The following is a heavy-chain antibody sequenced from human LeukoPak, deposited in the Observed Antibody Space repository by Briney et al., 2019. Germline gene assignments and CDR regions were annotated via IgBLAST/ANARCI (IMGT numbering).Heavy chain of an antibody. D-gene: IGHD2-2*01. CDR2: ISYDGSNK. CDR3: AKDTEYQLPEYYYYGMDV. V-gene: IGHV3-30*18. CDR1: GFTFSSYG. J-gene: IGHJ6*02. Sequence: GGSLRLSCAASGFTFSSYGMHWVRQAPGKGLEWVAVISYDGSNKYYADSVKGRFTISRDNSKNTLYLQMNSLRAEDTAVYYCAKDTEYQLPEYYYYGMDVWGQGTTVTVSS.